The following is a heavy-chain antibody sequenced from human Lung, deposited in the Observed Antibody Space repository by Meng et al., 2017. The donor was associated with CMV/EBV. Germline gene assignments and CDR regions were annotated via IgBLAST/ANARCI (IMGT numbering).Heavy chain of an antibody. V-gene: IGHV3-21*01. Sequence: EVQLVVSGGXLVKPGGSLXLSCAASGFTFSSYSMNWFRQAPGKGLEWVSSISSSSSYIYYADSVKGRFTISRDNAKNSLYLQMNSLRAEDTAVYYCARDREVRNFDYWGQGTLVTVSS. J-gene: IGHJ4*02. CDR2: ISSSSSYI. D-gene: IGHD3-10*01. CDR3: ARDREVRNFDY. CDR1: GFTFSSYS.